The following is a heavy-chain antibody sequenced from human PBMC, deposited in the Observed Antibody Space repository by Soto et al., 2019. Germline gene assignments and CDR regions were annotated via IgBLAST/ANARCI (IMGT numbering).Heavy chain of an antibody. D-gene: IGHD3-16*01. CDR3: ARGAWSLGGYFAY. CDR2: LYHSGST. V-gene: IGHV4-30-2*01. CDR1: GGSISSGGYS. Sequence: QLQLQESGSGLVKPSQTLSLTCAVSGGSISSGGYSWSCIRQPPGKGLEWIGYLYHSGSTYYNPALTSRVIISVDRSKNQFSLKLSCVTVADTAVYYCARGAWSLGGYFAYWGQGTLVTVSS. J-gene: IGHJ4*02.